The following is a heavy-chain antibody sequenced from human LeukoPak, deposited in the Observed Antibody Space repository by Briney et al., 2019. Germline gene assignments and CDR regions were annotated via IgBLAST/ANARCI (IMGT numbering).Heavy chain of an antibody. D-gene: IGHD2-21*01. V-gene: IGHV3-30*02. J-gene: IGHJ4*02. CDR3: AKDRETFSSYGYFDY. CDR1: GFTFSTYD. Sequence: PGGSLRLSCAMSGFTFSTYDMHWVRQAPGKGLEWVAHIRYDGLKKRYAVSVRGRVTVSRDNSKNTLYLQMNSLRAEDTAVYYCAKDRETFSSYGYFDYWGQGTLVPVSS. CDR2: IRYDGLKK.